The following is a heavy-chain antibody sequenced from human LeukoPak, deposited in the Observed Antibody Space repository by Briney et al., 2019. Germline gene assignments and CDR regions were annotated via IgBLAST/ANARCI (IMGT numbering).Heavy chain of an antibody. D-gene: IGHD4-17*01. CDR3: ARLAPDYADYWFDP. CDR2: IYPTDSIT. Sequence: GESLKTSCQTSGYDFSTKWIGWVRQMPGKGLEWMGIIYPTDSITRYSPSFQGHVSISVDTSINTAYLQWASLRPSDTAMYFCARLAPDYADYWFDPWGQGTLVTVSS. CDR1: GYDFSTKW. V-gene: IGHV5-51*01. J-gene: IGHJ5*02.